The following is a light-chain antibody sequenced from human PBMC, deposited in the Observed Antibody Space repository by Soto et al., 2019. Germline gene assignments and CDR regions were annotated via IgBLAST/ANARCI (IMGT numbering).Light chain of an antibody. CDR2: GAS. CDR1: QSINNY. CDR3: QQYSTLPLT. J-gene: IGKJ4*01. Sequence: EIVMTQSPATLSVSPGGRATLSCRASQSINNYLAWYQQRPGQAPRLLIYGASSRATGVPDRFGGSGSGTDFTLTISRLEPEDFAVYYCQQYSTLPLTFGGGTKVEIK. V-gene: IGKV3-20*01.